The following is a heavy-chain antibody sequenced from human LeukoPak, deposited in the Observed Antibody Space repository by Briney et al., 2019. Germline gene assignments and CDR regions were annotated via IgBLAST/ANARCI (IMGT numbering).Heavy chain of an antibody. CDR2: INPSGGST. CDR3: ASLKNYYDSSGYLVTDAFDI. D-gene: IGHD3-22*01. J-gene: IGHJ3*02. CDR1: GYTFTSYY. V-gene: IGHV1-46*01. Sequence: ASVKVSCKASGYTFTSYYMHWVRQAPGQGLECMGIINPSGGSTSYAQKFQGRVTMTRDTSTSTAYMELRSLRSDDTAVYYCASLKNYYDSSGYLVTDAFDIWGQGTMVTVSS.